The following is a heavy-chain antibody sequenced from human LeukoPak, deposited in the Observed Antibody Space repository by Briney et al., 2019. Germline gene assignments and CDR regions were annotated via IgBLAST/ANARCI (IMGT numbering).Heavy chain of an antibody. CDR1: GGSLSGYY. CDR2: INHSGTT. Sequence: PSETLSLNCAVYGGSLSGYYWTWTRQSPGKGLEWIGEINHSGTTNYNPSLESRVTMSVDTSKSQFSLKLSSVTAADTAVYFCARRTGRAGRFDYWAQGTPVTVSS. D-gene: IGHD1-14*01. CDR3: ARRTGRAGRFDY. V-gene: IGHV4-34*01. J-gene: IGHJ4*02.